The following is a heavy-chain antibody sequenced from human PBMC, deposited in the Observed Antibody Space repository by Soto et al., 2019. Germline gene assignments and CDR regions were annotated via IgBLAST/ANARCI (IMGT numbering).Heavy chain of an antibody. D-gene: IGHD3-22*01. CDR2: IDPSDSQT. CDR1: GYSVAGDW. CDR3: ARQIYDSDTGPNFQYYFDS. V-gene: IGHV5-10-1*01. Sequence: GEALRISCKGSGYSVAGDWITWFRQKPVKGLEWMGRIDPSDSQTYYSPSFRGHVTISVTKSITTVFLQWSSLRASDTAMYYCARQIYDSDTGPNFQYYFDSWGQGTPVTVSS. J-gene: IGHJ4*02.